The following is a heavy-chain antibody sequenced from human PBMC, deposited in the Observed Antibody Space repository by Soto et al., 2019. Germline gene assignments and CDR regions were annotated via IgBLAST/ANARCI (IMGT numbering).Heavy chain of an antibody. J-gene: IGHJ6*02. CDR1: GGSISSGGYY. V-gene: IGHV4-31*03. CDR3: ARDRRDSSSWYADYYYYGMDV. Sequence: SETLSLTCTVSGGSISSGGYYWSWIRQHPGKGLEWIGYIYYSGSTYYNPSLKSRVTISVDTSKNQFSLKLSSVTAADTAVYYCARDRRDSSSWYADYYYYGMDVWGQGTTVTVSS. CDR2: IYYSGST. D-gene: IGHD6-13*01.